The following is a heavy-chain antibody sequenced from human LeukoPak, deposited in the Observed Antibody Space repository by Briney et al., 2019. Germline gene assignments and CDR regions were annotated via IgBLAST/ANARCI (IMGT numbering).Heavy chain of an antibody. J-gene: IGHJ4*02. CDR2: ISYDGSNK. Sequence: PGRSLRLSCAASGFTFGSHGMHWVRQAPGKGLEWVAVISYDGSNKYYADSVKGRFTISRDNSKNTLYLQMNSLRAEDTAVYYCAKDSGGYTYVFDYWGQGTLVTVSS. D-gene: IGHD5-18*01. V-gene: IGHV3-30*18. CDR3: AKDSGGYTYVFDY. CDR1: GFTFGSHG.